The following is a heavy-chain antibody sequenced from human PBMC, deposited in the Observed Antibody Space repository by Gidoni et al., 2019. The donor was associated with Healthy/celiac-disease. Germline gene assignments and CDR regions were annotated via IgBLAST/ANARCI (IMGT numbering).Heavy chain of an antibody. Sequence: EVQLVQSGAEVKKPGESLKISCKGSGYSFTSYWIGWVRQMPGKGLEWMGIIYPGDSDTRYSPSFQGQVTISADKSISTAYLQWSSLKASDTAMYYCARLDRVSRHDYGGRRGYFDLWGRGTLVTVSS. D-gene: IGHD4-17*01. CDR3: ARLDRVSRHDYGGRRGYFDL. CDR2: IYPGDSDT. J-gene: IGHJ2*01. V-gene: IGHV5-51*01. CDR1: GYSFTSYW.